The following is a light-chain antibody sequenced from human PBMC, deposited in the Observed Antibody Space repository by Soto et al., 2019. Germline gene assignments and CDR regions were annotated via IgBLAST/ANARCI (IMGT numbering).Light chain of an antibody. V-gene: IGKV3-15*01. CDR1: QSVSSN. CDR3: QQYNNWPRT. Sequence: EIVMTQSPATLSVSPVERATLSCRASQSVSSNLAWYQQKPGQAPRLLIYGASTRATGIPARFSGSGSGTEFTLTISSLQSEDFAVYYCQQYNNWPRTSGQGTKVDIK. CDR2: GAS. J-gene: IGKJ1*01.